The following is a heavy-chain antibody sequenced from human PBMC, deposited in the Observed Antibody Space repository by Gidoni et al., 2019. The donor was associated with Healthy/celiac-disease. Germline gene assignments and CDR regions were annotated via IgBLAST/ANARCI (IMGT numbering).Heavy chain of an antibody. V-gene: IGHV4-34*01. D-gene: IGHD4-17*01. CDR3: AREFLYTVTTFNYYYYMDV. CDR2: INHSGST. Sequence: QVQLQQWGAGLSKPSETLSLTCAVYGGSFSGYYWSGIRQPPGTGLEWIGEINHSGSTNYNPSLKSRVTISVDTSKNQFSLKLSSVTAADTAVYYCAREFLYTVTTFNYYYYMDVWGKGTTVTVSS. CDR1: GGSFSGYY. J-gene: IGHJ6*03.